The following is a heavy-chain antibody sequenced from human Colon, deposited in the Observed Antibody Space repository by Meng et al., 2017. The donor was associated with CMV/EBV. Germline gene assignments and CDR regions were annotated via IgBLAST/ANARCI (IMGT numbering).Heavy chain of an antibody. CDR2: IVPIFVTP. V-gene: IGHV1-69*12. D-gene: IGHD5-24*01. J-gene: IGHJ4*02. Sequence: VHLGGCGAEVKRPGSSVKGSCRTSGGSLSNYAVSWVRQAPGQGLEWMGGIVPIFVTPNYAQKFQGRVTVTADESTSTAYMELSSLTSEDTAIYYCARARDRDGLYNFDSWGQGTLVTVSS. CDR3: ARARDRDGLYNFDS. CDR1: GGSLSNYA.